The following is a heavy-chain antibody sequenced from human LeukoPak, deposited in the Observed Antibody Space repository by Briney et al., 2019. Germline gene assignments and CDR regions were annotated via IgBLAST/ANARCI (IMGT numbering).Heavy chain of an antibody. Sequence: GGSLRLSCAVSGFTFSTYAMHWVRQAPGKGLEWVAVISYDGDNKYYADSVKGRFTISRDNTKNILYLQMNSLRAEDTAVYYCVRDSRYCPDVWGQGTTVTVSS. D-gene: IGHD2-8*02. CDR3: VRDSRYCPDV. CDR1: GFTFSTYA. CDR2: ISYDGDNK. V-gene: IGHV3-30*04. J-gene: IGHJ6*02.